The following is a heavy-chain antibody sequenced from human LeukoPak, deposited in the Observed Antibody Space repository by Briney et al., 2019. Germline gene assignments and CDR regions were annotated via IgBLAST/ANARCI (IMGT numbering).Heavy chain of an antibody. Sequence: ASVKVSFKASGYTLTELSMHWVRQAPGKGLEWMGGFDPEDGETIYAQKFQGRVTMTEDTSTDTAYMELSSLRSEDTAVYYCATSWELRCYYFDYWGQGTLVTVSS. CDR2: FDPEDGET. V-gene: IGHV1-24*01. CDR3: ATSWELRCYYFDY. D-gene: IGHD1-26*01. CDR1: GYTLTELS. J-gene: IGHJ4*02.